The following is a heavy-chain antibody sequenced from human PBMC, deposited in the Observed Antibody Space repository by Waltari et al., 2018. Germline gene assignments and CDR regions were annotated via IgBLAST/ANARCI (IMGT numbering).Heavy chain of an antibody. V-gene: IGHV1-24*01. CDR3: RLVGRNIVLAGGTPSYYSYIDV. Sequence: QVQVVQSGAEAMEPGAPVKVSCNIPRYTLSGFSIHWVRQRPGKGLEWIGRFDRGDVEAASARKFLGRVTMTEDTSTDTAYMELSSLTSDDTAVYYCRLVGRNIVLAGGTPSYYSYIDVWGRGASVIVSS. J-gene: IGHJ6*03. D-gene: IGHD1-26*01. CDR2: FDRGDVEA. CDR1: RYTLSGFS.